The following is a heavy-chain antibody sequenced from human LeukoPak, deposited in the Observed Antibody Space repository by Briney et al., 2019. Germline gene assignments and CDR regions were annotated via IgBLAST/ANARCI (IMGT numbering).Heavy chain of an antibody. CDR3: AVLFGYSYGKEIDY. CDR1: GYSISSGYY. D-gene: IGHD5-18*01. CDR2: IYHSGST. V-gene: IGHV4-38-2*01. J-gene: IGHJ4*02. Sequence: SETLSLTCAVSGYSISSGYYWGWIRQPPGKGLEWIGSIYHSGSTYYNPSLKSRVTISVDTSKNQFSLKLSSVTAADTAVYYCAVLFGYSYGKEIDYWGQGTLVIVSS.